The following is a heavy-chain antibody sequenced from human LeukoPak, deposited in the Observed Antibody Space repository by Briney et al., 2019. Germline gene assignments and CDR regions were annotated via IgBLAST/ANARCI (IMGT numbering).Heavy chain of an antibody. J-gene: IGHJ4*02. CDR3: SITGTTYYFDY. Sequence: PSETLSLTCAVYGGSFSGYYWSWIRHPPGKGLEWIGEINHRGSTNYNPSLKSRVTISVDTSKNQFSLKLSSVTAADTAVYYCSITGTTYYFDYWGQGTLVTVSS. D-gene: IGHD1-20*01. CDR1: GGSFSGYY. CDR2: INHRGST. V-gene: IGHV4-34*01.